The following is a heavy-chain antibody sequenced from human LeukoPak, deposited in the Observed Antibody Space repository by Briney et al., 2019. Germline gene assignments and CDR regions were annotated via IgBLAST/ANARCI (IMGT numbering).Heavy chain of an antibody. CDR2: MNPNSGNT. J-gene: IGHJ4*02. CDR3: ARAAGIRPGYIDY. V-gene: IGHV1-8*01. Sequence: ASVEVSCKASGYTFTSYDINWVRQATGQGLEWMGWMNPNSGNTGYTQKFQGRVTITRNTSISTAYMELSSLRSEDTAVYYCARAAGIRPGYIDYWGQGTLVTVSS. CDR1: GYTFTSYD.